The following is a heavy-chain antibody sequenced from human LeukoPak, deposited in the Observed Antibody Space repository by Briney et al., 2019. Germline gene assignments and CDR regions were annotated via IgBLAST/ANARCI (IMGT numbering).Heavy chain of an antibody. J-gene: IGHJ4*02. CDR3: ARGRGWLQFEVYFDY. CDR2: INWNGGST. Sequence: PGGSLRLSCAASGFTFDDYGMSWVRQAPGRGLEWPSGINWNGGSTGYADSVKGRFTISRDNAKNSLYLQMNSLRAEDTAVYYCARGRGWLQFEVYFDYWGQGTLVTVSS. D-gene: IGHD5-24*01. CDR1: GFTFDDYG. V-gene: IGHV3-20*04.